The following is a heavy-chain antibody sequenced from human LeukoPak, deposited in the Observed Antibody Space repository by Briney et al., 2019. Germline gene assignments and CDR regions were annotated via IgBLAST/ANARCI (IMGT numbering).Heavy chain of an antibody. CDR3: ASGRYVSIYYGMDG. D-gene: IGHD1-26*01. Sequence: GESLKISCRGSGYSFTSYWIGWVRQLPGKGLEWRGSFYLGDSDTRYSPSFQGQVTISADKSIRTAYLQWSSLKASDTAMYCCASGRYVSIYYGMDGLGQATKVTDCS. CDR1: GYSFTSYW. V-gene: IGHV5-51*01. CDR2: FYLGDSDT. J-gene: IGHJ6*01.